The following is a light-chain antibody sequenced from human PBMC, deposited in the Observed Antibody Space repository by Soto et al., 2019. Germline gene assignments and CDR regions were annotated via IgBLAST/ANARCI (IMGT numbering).Light chain of an antibody. CDR3: QQRSNWPRT. Sequence: EIVVTQSPATLSVSPGERATLSCRASQSVSSDLAWYQQKPGQAPRLLMYDASKRATGIPARFSGSGSGTDFTLTISSLEPEDFAVYYCQQRSNWPRTFGQGTKLEIK. J-gene: IGKJ2*01. CDR1: QSVSSD. CDR2: DAS. V-gene: IGKV3-11*01.